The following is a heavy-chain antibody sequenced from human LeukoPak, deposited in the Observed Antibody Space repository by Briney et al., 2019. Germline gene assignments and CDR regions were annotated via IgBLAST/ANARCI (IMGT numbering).Heavy chain of an antibody. D-gene: IGHD3-16*01. CDR3: ATYTHWVAGDV. J-gene: IGHJ6*02. CDR2: INQDGSAK. V-gene: IGHV3-7*01. CDR1: GFTFSDSW. Sequence: GGSLRLSCAASGFTFSDSWMSWVRQAPGKGLEWVANINQDGSAKGYVDSVKGRFTISRDNARNSLYLQMSSLRPEDTAVYYCATYTHWVAGDVWGQGTTVTVSS.